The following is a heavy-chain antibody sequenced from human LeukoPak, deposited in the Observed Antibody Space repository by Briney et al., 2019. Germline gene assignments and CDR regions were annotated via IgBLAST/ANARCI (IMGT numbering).Heavy chain of an antibody. D-gene: IGHD3-22*01. CDR1: GFTFSSYE. CDR2: ISSSGSTI. J-gene: IGHJ4*02. CDR3: ARAGLIVVVTPIDY. Sequence: GGSLRLSCAASGFTFSSYEMNWVRQAPGKGLEWVSYISSSGSTIYYADSVKGRFTISRDNAKNSLYLQMNSLRAEDTAVYYCARAGLIVVVTPIDYWGQGTLVTVSS. V-gene: IGHV3-48*03.